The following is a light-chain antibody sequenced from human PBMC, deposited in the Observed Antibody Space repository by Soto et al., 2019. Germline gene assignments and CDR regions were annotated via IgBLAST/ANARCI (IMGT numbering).Light chain of an antibody. J-gene: IGKJ1*01. CDR2: GAS. CDR3: QQHDVWPAT. Sequence: EVVMTQSPATLSVSPGERATLSCRASQTVSSDLAWYRQRPGQAPRLLIYGASTRATGIPARFSGSGSGTEFTLTISSLQSEDFAVYYCQQHDVWPATFGQGTKVDNK. CDR1: QTVSSD. V-gene: IGKV3-15*01.